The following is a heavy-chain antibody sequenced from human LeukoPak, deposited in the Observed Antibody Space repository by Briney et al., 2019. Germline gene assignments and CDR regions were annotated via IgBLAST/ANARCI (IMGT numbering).Heavy chain of an antibody. CDR1: GGSISSSNW. D-gene: IGHD3-16*01. CDR2: INHSGST. CDR3: AVTYYDYVWGKLTPRGFDP. V-gene: IGHV4-4*02. J-gene: IGHJ5*02. Sequence: SETLSLTCGVSGGSISSSNWWSWVRQPPGKGLEWIGEINHSGSTNYNPSLKSRVTISVDTSKNQFSLKLSSVTAADTAVYYCAVTYYDYVWGKLTPRGFDPWGQGTLVTVSS.